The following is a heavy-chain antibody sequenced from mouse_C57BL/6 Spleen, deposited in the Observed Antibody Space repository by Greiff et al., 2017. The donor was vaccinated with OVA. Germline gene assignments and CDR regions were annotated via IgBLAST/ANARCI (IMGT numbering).Heavy chain of an antibody. J-gene: IGHJ4*01. V-gene: IGHV2-2*01. CDR3: ARKGGGYYAMDY. Sequence: QVQLQQSGPGLVQPSQCLSITCTVSGFSLTSYGVHWVRQSPGKGLEWLGVIWSGGSADYNAAFISRLSISKDNSKSQVFFKMNSLKADDTAIYYCARKGGGYYAMDYWGQGTSVTVSS. CDR1: GFSLTSYG. CDR2: IWSGGSA.